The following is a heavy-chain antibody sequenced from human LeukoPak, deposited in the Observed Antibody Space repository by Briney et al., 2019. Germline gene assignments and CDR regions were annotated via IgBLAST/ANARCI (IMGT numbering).Heavy chain of an antibody. CDR3: ARRVWDNYGHDY. D-gene: IGHD5-18*01. CDR2: IHPGEYER. CDR1: GYRFTSYW. Sequence: GDSLKISCKASGYRFTSYWIGWVRQMPGKGLEWMGVIHPGEYERRYSPSFEGQVTISADKSITTAYLQWSSLKASDTAMYYCARRVWDNYGHDYWGQGTLVTVSS. J-gene: IGHJ4*02. V-gene: IGHV5-51*01.